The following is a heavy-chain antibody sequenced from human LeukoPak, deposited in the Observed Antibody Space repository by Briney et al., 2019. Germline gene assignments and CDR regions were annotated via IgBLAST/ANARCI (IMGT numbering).Heavy chain of an antibody. D-gene: IGHD3-22*01. CDR3: ARDELLSGYYSRDYYYYGMDV. V-gene: IGHV4-59*01. J-gene: IGHJ6*02. CDR2: IYYSGST. Sequence: SETLSLTCTVSGGSISSYYWSWIRHPPGKGLEWIGYIYYSGSTNYNPSLKSRVTISVDTSKNQFSLKLSSVTAADTAVYYCARDELLSGYYSRDYYYYGMDVWGQGTTVTVSS. CDR1: GGSISSYY.